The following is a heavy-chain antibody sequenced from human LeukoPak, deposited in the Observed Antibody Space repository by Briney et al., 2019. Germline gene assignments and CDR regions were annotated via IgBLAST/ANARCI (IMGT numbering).Heavy chain of an antibody. CDR1: GFSFSSYA. CDR3: AKQLVLYSYYGLDV. V-gene: IGHV3-23*01. Sequence: PGGSLRLSCAASGFSFSSYAMSWVRQAPGKGLEWVAAISGSFGSTYYADSVKGRVTISRDNSKNTLYLQMNSLRAEDTAVFYCAKQLVLYSYYGLDVWGQGTTVTVSS. D-gene: IGHD6-6*01. J-gene: IGHJ6*02. CDR2: ISGSFGST.